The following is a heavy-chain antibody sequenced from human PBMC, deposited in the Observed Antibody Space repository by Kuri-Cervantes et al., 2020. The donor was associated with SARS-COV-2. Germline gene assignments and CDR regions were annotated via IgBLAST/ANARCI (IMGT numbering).Heavy chain of an antibody. V-gene: IGHV3-21*01. Sequence: GESLKISCAASGFTVSSNYMSWVRQAPGKGLEWVSSISSSSSYIYYADSVKGRFTISRDNAKNTLYLQMNSLRAEDTAVYYCASGTTPTGPHAFDIWGQGTMVTVSS. CDR1: GFTVSSNY. CDR3: ASGTTPTGPHAFDI. D-gene: IGHD1-1*01. J-gene: IGHJ3*02. CDR2: ISSSSSYI.